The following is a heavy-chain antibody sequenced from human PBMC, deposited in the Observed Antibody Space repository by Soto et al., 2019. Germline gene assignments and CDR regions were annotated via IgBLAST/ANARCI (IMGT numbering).Heavy chain of an antibody. Sequence: QVHLQESGPGLVKPSQTLSLTCTVSGGSISTGGYYWTWIRQHPGKGLEWIGYIYYSGSTYYNPSLRSRVTISGDTSKNQCSLKLSSVTAADTAVYYFARGLSVTLFDTRGQGTLVTVSS. CDR2: IYYSGST. D-gene: IGHD5-18*01. V-gene: IGHV4-31*03. CDR1: GGSISTGGYY. CDR3: ARGLSVTLFDT. J-gene: IGHJ4*02.